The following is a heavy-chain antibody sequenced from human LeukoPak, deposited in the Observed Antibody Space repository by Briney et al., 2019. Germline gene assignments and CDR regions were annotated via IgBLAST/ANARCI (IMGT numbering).Heavy chain of an antibody. CDR1: GGSISSYY. J-gene: IGHJ3*02. CDR3: ASIPLNTARDDAFDI. CDR2: IYYSGST. Sequence: SETLSLPCTVSGGSISSYYGSWIRQPPGKGLEWIGYIYYSGSTNYNPSLKSRVTIPVDTSKNQFSLKLSSVTAADTAVYYCASIPLNTARDDAFDIWGQGTMVTVSS. V-gene: IGHV4-59*08. D-gene: IGHD5-18*01.